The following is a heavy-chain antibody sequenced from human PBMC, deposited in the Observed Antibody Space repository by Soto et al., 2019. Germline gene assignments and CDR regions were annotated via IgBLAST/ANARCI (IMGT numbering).Heavy chain of an antibody. CDR2: INHSGST. Sequence: PSETLSLTCAVYGGSFSGYYWSWIRQPPGKGLEWIGEINHSGSTNYNPSLKRRGTISVDTSKNQFSLKLSSVTAADTAVYYCAREPLYDFWSGPTQGYSYMDVWGKGTTVTVSS. CDR3: AREPLYDFWSGPTQGYSYMDV. V-gene: IGHV4-34*01. D-gene: IGHD3-3*01. CDR1: GGSFSGYY. J-gene: IGHJ6*03.